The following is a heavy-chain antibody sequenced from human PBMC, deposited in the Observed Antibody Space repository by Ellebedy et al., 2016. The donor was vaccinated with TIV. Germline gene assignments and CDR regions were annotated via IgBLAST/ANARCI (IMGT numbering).Heavy chain of an antibody. CDR2: ISGSGGST. CDR1: GFTFSSYA. V-gene: IGHV3-23*01. D-gene: IGHD6-25*01. Sequence: PGGSLRLSCAASGFTFSSYAMSWVRQAPGKGLEWVSAISGSGGSTYYADSVKGRFTISRDNSKNTLYLQMNSLRAEDTAVYYCAKTSADSTGWIDNYDAFDIWGQGTMVTVSS. J-gene: IGHJ3*02. CDR3: AKTSADSTGWIDNYDAFDI.